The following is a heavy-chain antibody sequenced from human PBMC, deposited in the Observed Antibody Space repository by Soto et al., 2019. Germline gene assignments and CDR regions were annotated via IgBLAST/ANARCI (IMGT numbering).Heavy chain of an antibody. CDR1: GFTFSSYS. J-gene: IGHJ5*02. Sequence: PGGSLRLSCAASGFTFSSYSMNWVRQAPGKGLEWVSSISSSSSYIYYADSVKGRFTISRDNAKNSLYLQMNSLRAEDTAVYYCARDCSGGSCYYTQGAPGFDPWGQGTLVTVPS. D-gene: IGHD2-15*01. CDR3: ARDCSGGSCYYTQGAPGFDP. V-gene: IGHV3-21*01. CDR2: ISSSSSYI.